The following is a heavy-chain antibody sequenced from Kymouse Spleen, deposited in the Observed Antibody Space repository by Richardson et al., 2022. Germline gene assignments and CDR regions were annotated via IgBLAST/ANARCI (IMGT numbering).Heavy chain of an antibody. CDR2: IYYSGST. D-gene: IGHD6-6*01. J-gene: IGHJ3*02. CDR1: GGSISSGGYY. V-gene: IGHV4-31*03. CDR3: ARDKSIAARPDAFDI. Sequence: QVQLQESGPGLVKPSQTLSLTCTVSGGSISSGGYYWSWIRQHPGKGLEWIGYIYYSGSTYYNPSLKSRVTISVDTSKNQFSLKLSSVTAADTAVYYCARDKSIAARPDAFDIWGQGTMVTVSS.